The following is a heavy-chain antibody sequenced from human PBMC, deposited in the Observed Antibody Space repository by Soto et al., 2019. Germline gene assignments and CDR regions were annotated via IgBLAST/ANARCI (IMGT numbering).Heavy chain of an antibody. D-gene: IGHD3-22*01. CDR3: ARDRTDSGYYTNWLDP. CDR2: IIPIFGTT. CDR1: GGALGSDA. Sequence: GGPVKVSRKASGGALGSDAITRGRQGPGQGLEWVGRIIPIFGTTNYAQNLQGRVTISADKSTLTSYMELHSLTSDDTALYYCARDRTDSGYYTNWLDPWGQGTQVTVSS. V-gene: IGHV1-69*06. J-gene: IGHJ5*02.